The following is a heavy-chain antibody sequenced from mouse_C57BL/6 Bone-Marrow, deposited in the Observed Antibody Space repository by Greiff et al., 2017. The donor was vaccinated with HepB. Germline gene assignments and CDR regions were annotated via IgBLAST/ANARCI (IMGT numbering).Heavy chain of an antibody. J-gene: IGHJ2*01. CDR1: GFPFSDYG. Sequence: EVKVVESGGGLVKPGGSLKLSCAASGFPFSDYGMHWVRQAPEKGLEWVAYISSGSSTIYYADTVKGRFTISRDNAKNTLFLQMTSLRSEDTAMYYCARRSWDGYYFDYWGQGTTLTVSS. D-gene: IGHD2-3*01. CDR2: ISSGSSTI. V-gene: IGHV5-17*01. CDR3: ARRSWDGYYFDY.